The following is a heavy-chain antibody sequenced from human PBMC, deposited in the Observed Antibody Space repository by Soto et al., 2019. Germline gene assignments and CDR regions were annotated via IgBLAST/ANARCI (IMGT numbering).Heavy chain of an antibody. V-gene: IGHV1-69*13. J-gene: IGHJ4*02. Sequence: SVKVSCKASGGTFSSYAISWVRQAPGQGLEWMGGIIPIFGTANYAQKFQGRVTITADESTSTAYMELSSLRAEDTAVYYCARGMYYYDSGGSYKGLIRLHYLDTWGPGTLVTVSS. D-gene: IGHD3-22*01. CDR1: GGTFSSYA. CDR2: IIPIFGTA. CDR3: ARGMYYYDSGGSYKGLIRLHYLDT.